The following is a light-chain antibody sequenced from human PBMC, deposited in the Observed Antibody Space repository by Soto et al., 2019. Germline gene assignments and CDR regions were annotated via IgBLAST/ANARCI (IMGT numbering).Light chain of an antibody. Sequence: SYELTQPPSLSLAPGQTASISCGGIDIGSDSVHWYRQKPGQAPVLVVYADSARPSGIPDRFSGSRSGHTATLSISRVEAGDEADYYCQVWSPNGDEVLFGGGTKLTVL. V-gene: IGLV3-21*02. CDR2: ADS. CDR3: QVWSPNGDEVL. J-gene: IGLJ3*02. CDR1: DIGSDS.